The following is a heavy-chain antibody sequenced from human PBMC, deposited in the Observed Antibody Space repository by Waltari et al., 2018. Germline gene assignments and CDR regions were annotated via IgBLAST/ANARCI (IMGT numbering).Heavy chain of an antibody. CDR3: ARDRDTSWFDY. D-gene: IGHD2-2*01. V-gene: IGHV1-18*01. Sequence: QVQLVQSGAEVKKPGASVKVSCKASGYTFTSYGISWVRQAPGQGLEWMGWINTGNGNARYPQKFQGRVTITRDTSATTVKMELSSLTSEDTAIYYCARDRDTSWFDYWGQGTQVAVSS. CDR1: GYTFTSYG. J-gene: IGHJ4*02. CDR2: INTGNGNA.